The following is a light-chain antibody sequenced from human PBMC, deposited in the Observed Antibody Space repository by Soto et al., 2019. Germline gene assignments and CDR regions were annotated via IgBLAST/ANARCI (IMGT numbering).Light chain of an antibody. CDR3: QQRSSWPPIT. J-gene: IGKJ5*01. Sequence: EIVLTQSPATLSLSPGERATLSCRASQSVSSYLAWYQQKHGQAPRLLIYDASNRATGIPARFSGSGYGTDFTLTISSLEPEGFAVYYCQQRSSWPPITIGQGTRLEIK. CDR2: DAS. CDR1: QSVSSY. V-gene: IGKV3-11*01.